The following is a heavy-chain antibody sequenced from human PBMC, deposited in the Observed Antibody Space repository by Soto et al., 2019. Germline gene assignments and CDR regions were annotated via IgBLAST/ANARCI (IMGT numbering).Heavy chain of an antibody. CDR1: GGTFSSYA. Sequence: ASVKVSCKASGGTFSSYAISWVRQAPGQGLEWMGGIIPIFGTANYAQKFQGRVTITADESTSTAYMELSSLRSEDTAVYYCARAMVRGVIILDYYYYGMDVWGQGTTVTVSS. D-gene: IGHD3-10*01. CDR2: IIPIFGTA. V-gene: IGHV1-69*13. J-gene: IGHJ6*02. CDR3: ARAMVRGVIILDYYYYGMDV.